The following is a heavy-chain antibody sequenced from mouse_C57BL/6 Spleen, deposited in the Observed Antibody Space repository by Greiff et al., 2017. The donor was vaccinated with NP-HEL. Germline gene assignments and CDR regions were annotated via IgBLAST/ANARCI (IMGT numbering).Heavy chain of an antibody. J-gene: IGHJ4*01. CDR2: IHPNSGST. D-gene: IGHD2-5*01. V-gene: IGHV1-64*01. CDR3: ARVGSNYVGYYAMDY. Sequence: QVQLKQPGAELVKPGASVKLSCKASGYTFTSYWMHWVKQRPGQGLEWIGMIHPNSGSTNYNEKFKSKATLTVDKSSSTAYMQLSSLTSEDSAVYYCARVGSNYVGYYAMDYWGQGTSVTVSS. CDR1: GYTFTSYW.